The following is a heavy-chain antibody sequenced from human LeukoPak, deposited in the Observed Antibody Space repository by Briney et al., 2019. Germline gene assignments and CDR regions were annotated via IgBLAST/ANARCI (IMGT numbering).Heavy chain of an antibody. V-gene: IGHV3-7*03. CDR1: GFTFSSYW. J-gene: IGHJ4*02. CDR2: IKQDGSEK. Sequence: GGSLRLSCAASGFTFSSYWMSWVRQAPGKGLEWVANIKQDGSEKYYVDSVKGRFTISRDNAKNSLYLQMNSLRAEDTAVYYCAKVESGWFGGPNYWGQGTLVTVSS. CDR3: AKVESGWFGGPNY. D-gene: IGHD2-15*01.